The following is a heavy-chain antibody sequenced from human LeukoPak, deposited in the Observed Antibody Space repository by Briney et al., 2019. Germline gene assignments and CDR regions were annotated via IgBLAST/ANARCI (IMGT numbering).Heavy chain of an antibody. Sequence: SETLSLTCAVSGGSISSSNWWSWVRQPPGKGLEWIGEIYHSGRTNYTPSLKSRVTISVDKSKNQLSLKLSSVTAADTAVYYCARDNYDNSGYYFDYGAREPLVTVSS. CDR3: ARDNYDNSGYYFDY. D-gene: IGHD3-22*01. V-gene: IGHV4-4*02. CDR1: GGSISSSNW. CDR2: IYHSGRT. J-gene: IGHJ4*02.